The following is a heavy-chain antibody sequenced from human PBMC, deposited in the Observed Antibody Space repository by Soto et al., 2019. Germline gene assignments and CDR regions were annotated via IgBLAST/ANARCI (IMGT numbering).Heavy chain of an antibody. CDR2: MYNSGST. CDR3: ASMGYHYGSGSYPLDY. Sequence: SETLSLTCTVSSGSISSYYWTWIRQPPGKGLEWIGFMYNSGSTHYNPSLKSRVTISLDTSKNQFSLNLRSVTAADTAVYYCASMGYHYGSGSYPLDYWGQGTLVTVSS. J-gene: IGHJ4*02. CDR1: SGSISSYY. D-gene: IGHD3-10*01. V-gene: IGHV4-59*08.